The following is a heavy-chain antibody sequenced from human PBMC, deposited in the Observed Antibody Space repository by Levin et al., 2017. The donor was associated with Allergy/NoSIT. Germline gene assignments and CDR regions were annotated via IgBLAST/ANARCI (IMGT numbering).Heavy chain of an antibody. CDR1: GGSISSSSYY. D-gene: IGHD4-17*01. CDR3: ARKDRRRLFDY. Sequence: SETLSLTCTVSGGSISSSSYYWGWIRQPPGKGLEWIGSIYYSGSTYYNPSLKSRVTISVDTSKNQFSLKLSSVTAADTAVYYCARKDRRRLFDYWGQGTLVTVSS. V-gene: IGHV4-39*01. CDR2: IYYSGST. J-gene: IGHJ4*02.